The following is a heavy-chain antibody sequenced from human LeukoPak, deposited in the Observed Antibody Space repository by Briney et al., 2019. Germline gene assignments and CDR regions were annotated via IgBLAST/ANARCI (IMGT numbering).Heavy chain of an antibody. V-gene: IGHV4-34*01. J-gene: IGHJ4*02. CDR1: GGSFSDYY. CDR2: INHSGST. Sequence: PSETLSLTCAVYGGSFSDYYWSWIRQPPGKGLEWIGEINHSGSTNYNPSLKSRVTISVDTSKNQFSLKLSSVTAADTAVYYCARDRGGRTGLDDWGQGTLVTASS. CDR3: ARDRGGRTGLDD. D-gene: IGHD2-15*01.